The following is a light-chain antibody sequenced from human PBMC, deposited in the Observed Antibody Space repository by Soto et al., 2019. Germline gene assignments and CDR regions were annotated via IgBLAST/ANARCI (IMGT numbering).Light chain of an antibody. CDR3: GTWDSSLSAWV. CDR2: DNN. V-gene: IGLV1-51*01. Sequence: QSVLTQPPSVSAAPGQKVTSSCSGSSSNIGNNHASWYQHLPGTAPKLLIYDNNKRPSGIPDRFSGSKSGTSATLGITGLQTGDEADYYCGTWDSSLSAWVFGGGTKVTVL. CDR1: SSNIGNNH. J-gene: IGLJ3*02.